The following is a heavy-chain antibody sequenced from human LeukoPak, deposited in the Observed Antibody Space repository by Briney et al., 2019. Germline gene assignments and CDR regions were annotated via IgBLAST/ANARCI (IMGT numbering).Heavy chain of an antibody. CDR1: GFTFSDHF. J-gene: IGHJ4*02. D-gene: IGHD2-8*01. Sequence: GGSLRLSCAASGFTFSDHFMDWVRQAPGKGLEWVGRSRNKGNSYSTDHAASVKGRFTISRDESKNSLYLQMNSLQTEDTGVYYCARSAMAPFDYWGQGTLVTVSS. V-gene: IGHV3-72*01. CDR2: SRNKGNSYST. CDR3: ARSAMAPFDY.